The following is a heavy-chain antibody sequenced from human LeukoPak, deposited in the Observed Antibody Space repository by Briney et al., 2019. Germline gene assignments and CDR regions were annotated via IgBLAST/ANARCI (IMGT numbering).Heavy chain of an antibody. V-gene: IGHV3-53*01. CDR2: IHNDGST. D-gene: IGHD3-3*02. Sequence: GGSLRLSCAASGFIVSNTYMTWVRQAPGKGLEWVSVIHNDGSTYYADSVKGRSTASRDNSKNMLFLRMNSLRVEDTAVYFCASLARDYWGQGTLVSVSS. CDR1: GFIVSNTY. J-gene: IGHJ4*01. CDR3: ASLARDY.